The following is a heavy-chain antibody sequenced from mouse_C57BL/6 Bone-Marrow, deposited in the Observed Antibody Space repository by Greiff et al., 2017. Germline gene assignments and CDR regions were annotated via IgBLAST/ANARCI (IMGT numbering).Heavy chain of an antibody. D-gene: IGHD1-1*01. CDR3: VGATVVYFDY. V-gene: IGHV1-82*01. Sequence: VQLQQSGPELVKPGASVKISCKASGYAFSSSWMNWVKQRPGTGLEWIGRIYPGDGDTNYNGKFKGKATLTADKSSSTAYMQLSSLTSEDSAVYFCVGATVVYFDYWGQGTTLTVSS. CDR1: GYAFSSSW. CDR2: IYPGDGDT. J-gene: IGHJ2*01.